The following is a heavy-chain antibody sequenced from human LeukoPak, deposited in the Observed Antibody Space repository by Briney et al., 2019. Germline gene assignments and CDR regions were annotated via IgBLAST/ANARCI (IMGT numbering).Heavy chain of an antibody. CDR3: TTGPLGYDILTGYYTPGDYFDY. CDR1: GFTFSYAW. J-gene: IGHJ4*02. Sequence: GGSLRLSCAASGFTFSYAWMSCVRQAPGKGLEWVGRTKSKTDGGTTDYAAPVKGRFTISRDDSKNTLYLQMNSLKTEDTAVYYCTTGPLGYDILTGYYTPGDYFDYWGQGTLVTVSS. CDR2: TKSKTDGGTT. D-gene: IGHD3-9*01. V-gene: IGHV3-15*01.